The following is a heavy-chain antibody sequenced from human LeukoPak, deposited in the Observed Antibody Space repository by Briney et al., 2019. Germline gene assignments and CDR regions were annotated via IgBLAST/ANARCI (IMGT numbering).Heavy chain of an antibody. CDR1: GGSISSHY. J-gene: IGHJ6*03. D-gene: IGHD6-6*01. CDR3: ARDALEYSSSSGFDDYYMDV. Sequence: SEALSLTCTVSGGSISSHYWSWIRQPPGKGLEWIGYIYYSGSTNYNPSLKSRVTISVDTSKNQFSLKLSSVTAADTAVYYCARDALEYSSSSGFDDYYMDVWGKGTTVTVSS. CDR2: IYYSGST. V-gene: IGHV4-59*11.